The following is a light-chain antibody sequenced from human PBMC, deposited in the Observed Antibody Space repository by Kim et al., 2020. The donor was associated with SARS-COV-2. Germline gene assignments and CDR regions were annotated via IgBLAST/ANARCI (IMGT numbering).Light chain of an antibody. CDR2: DVS. Sequence: QSALTQPASVSGSPGQSITISCTGTSSDVGAYNYVSWYQQHPDRAPKLMIYDVSKRPSGVSDRFSGSKSGNTASLTISGLQAEDEADYFCSSYTTSSTVVFGGGTQLTVL. CDR1: SSDVGAYNY. CDR3: SSYTTSSTVV. J-gene: IGLJ3*02. V-gene: IGLV2-14*01.